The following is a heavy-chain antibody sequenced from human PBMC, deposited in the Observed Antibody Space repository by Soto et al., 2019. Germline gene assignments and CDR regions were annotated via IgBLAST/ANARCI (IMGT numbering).Heavy chain of an antibody. CDR2: IYYSGST. J-gene: IGHJ4*02. Sequence: KPSETLSLTCTVSGGSISSSSYYWGWIRQPPGKGLEWIGSIYYSGSTYYNPSLKSRVTISVDTSKNQFSLKLSSVTAADTAVYYCASYHSSIAARGWFDYWGQGTLVTVPS. CDR1: GGSISSSSYY. D-gene: IGHD6-6*01. CDR3: ASYHSSIAARGWFDY. V-gene: IGHV4-39*01.